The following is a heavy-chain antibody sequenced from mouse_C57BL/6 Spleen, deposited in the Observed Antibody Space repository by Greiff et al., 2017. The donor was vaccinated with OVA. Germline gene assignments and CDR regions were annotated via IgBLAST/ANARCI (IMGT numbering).Heavy chain of an antibody. D-gene: IGHD2-5*01. Sequence: QVQLQQSGPELVKPGASVKLSCKASGYTFTSYDINWVQQRPGQGLEWIGWIYPRDGSTKYNETFKGRATMTVDTASSTAYMELHSLTSEDSAVYFCARSDYSSFDYWGQGTTLTVSS. J-gene: IGHJ2*01. CDR3: ARSDYSSFDY. V-gene: IGHV1-85*01. CDR2: IYPRDGST. CDR1: GYTFTSYD.